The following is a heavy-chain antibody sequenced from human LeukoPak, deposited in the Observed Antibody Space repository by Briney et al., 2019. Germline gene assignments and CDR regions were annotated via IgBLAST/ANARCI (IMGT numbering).Heavy chain of an antibody. CDR2: INIDERIT. CDR3: ATYRHLPY. V-gene: IGHV3-74*01. J-gene: IGHJ4*02. Sequence: PGGSLRLSCAASGFSFSTQRMHWVRQAPGKGLVWVSYINIDERITGYADSAKGRFTISRDNAKNTLYLQMNSLRAEDSAMYYCATYRHLPYWGQGILVTVSS. D-gene: IGHD2-2*02. CDR1: GFSFSTQR.